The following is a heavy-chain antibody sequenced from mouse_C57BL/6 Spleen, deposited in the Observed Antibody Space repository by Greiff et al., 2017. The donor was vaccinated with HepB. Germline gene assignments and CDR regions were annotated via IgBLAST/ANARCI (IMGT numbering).Heavy chain of an antibody. CDR2: ISYDGSN. D-gene: IGHD2-1*01. J-gene: IGHJ4*01. V-gene: IGHV3-6*01. Sequence: DVQLQESGPGLVKPSQSLSLTCSVTGYSITSGYYWYWIRQFPGNKLEWMGYISYDGSNNYNPSLKNRISITRDTSKNQFCLKLNSVTTEDTATYYCSRDRRNYDAMDYWGQGTSVTVSS. CDR1: GYSITSGYY. CDR3: SRDRRNYDAMDY.